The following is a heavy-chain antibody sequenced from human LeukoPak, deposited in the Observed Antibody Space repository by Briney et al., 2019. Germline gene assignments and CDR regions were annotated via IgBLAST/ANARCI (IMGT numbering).Heavy chain of an antibody. CDR2: ISTSGSPI. CDR1: GFTFSSYE. V-gene: IGHV3-48*03. Sequence: GSLRLSCAASGFTFSSYEMNWVRQAPGKGLEWVSYISTSGSPIYYADSVKGRFTISRDNAKNSLYLQMNSLRAEDTAVYYCARKYCSSTSCLIDYWGQGTLVTVSA. J-gene: IGHJ4*02. D-gene: IGHD2-2*01. CDR3: ARKYCSSTSCLIDY.